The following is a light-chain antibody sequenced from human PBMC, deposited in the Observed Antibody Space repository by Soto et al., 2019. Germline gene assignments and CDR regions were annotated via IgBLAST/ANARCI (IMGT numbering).Light chain of an antibody. Sequence: EIVLTQSPVTLSLSPGERATLSCRASQSVSRYLAWYQQKPGQAPRLLIYDASNRATGIPARFSGSGSGTDFPLTISSLEPEDSAVYYCQQRSNWLTFGGGTKVELK. J-gene: IGKJ4*01. V-gene: IGKV3-11*01. CDR1: QSVSRY. CDR2: DAS. CDR3: QQRSNWLT.